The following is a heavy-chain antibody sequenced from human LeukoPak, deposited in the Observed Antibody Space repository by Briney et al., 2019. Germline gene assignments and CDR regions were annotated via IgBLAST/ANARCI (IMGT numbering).Heavy chain of an antibody. J-gene: IGHJ4*02. CDR1: GGSISSYY. CDR3: ARSLGYSYAYFGY. CDR2: IYHSVTT. Sequence: SETLSLTCTVSGGSISSYYWSWSRQPPGKGLEWIGNIYHSVTTIYNPSLKSPVTISVDTSKNQFSLKLSSVTAADTAVYYCARSLGYSYAYFGYWGQGTLVTVSS. D-gene: IGHD5-18*01. V-gene: IGHV4-59*08.